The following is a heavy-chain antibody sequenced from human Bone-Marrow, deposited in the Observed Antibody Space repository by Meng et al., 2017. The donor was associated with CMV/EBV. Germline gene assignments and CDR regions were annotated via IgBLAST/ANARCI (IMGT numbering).Heavy chain of an antibody. V-gene: IGHV1-18*01. CDR2: ISTDNGDT. CDR1: GYIFTSYG. CDR3: ARGRVGATRRAFDI. J-gene: IGHJ3*02. Sequence: ASVKVSCKTSGYIFTSYGMSWVRQAPGQGLEWMGWISTDNGDTSYAQKFQGRITMTTDASTSTAYMELRSLRSDDSAVYYCARGRVGATRRAFDIWGQGTMVTVSS. D-gene: IGHD1-26*01.